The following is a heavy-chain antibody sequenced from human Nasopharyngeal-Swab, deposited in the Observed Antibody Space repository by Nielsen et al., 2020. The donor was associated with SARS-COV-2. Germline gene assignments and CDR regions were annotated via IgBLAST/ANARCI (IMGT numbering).Heavy chain of an antibody. D-gene: IGHD2-2*01. CDR3: ATNSSSLVVFDS. V-gene: IGHV3-23*01. J-gene: IGHJ4*02. Sequence: GESLKISCAASGFTFSSYGMSWVRQAPGKGLEWVSAISGSGDNTYYADSVKGRFTISRDNSKNTLYLQMNSLRVEDTAVYYCATNSSSLVVFDSWGQGTLVTVSS. CDR1: GFTFSSYG. CDR2: ISGSGDNT.